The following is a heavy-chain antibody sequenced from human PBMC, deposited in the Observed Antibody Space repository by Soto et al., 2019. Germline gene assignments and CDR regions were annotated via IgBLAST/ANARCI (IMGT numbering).Heavy chain of an antibody. CDR2: INAGNGNT. CDR3: ARSPLYCSSTSCYEFVP. D-gene: IGHD2-2*01. CDR1: GYTFTSYA. V-gene: IGHV1-3*01. Sequence: ASVKVSCKASGYTFTSYAMHWVRQAPGQRLEWMGWINAGNGNTKYSQKFQGRVTITRDTSASTAYMELSSLRSEDTAVYYCARSPLYCSSTSCYEFVPWGQGTLVTVSS. J-gene: IGHJ5*02.